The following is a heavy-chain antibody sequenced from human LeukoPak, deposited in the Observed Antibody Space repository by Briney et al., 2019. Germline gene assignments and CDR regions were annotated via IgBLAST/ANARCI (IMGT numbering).Heavy chain of an antibody. CDR2: IYSGGST. Sequence: GGSLRLSSAASGFTFSSNYMSWVRQALGKGLEWVSVIYSGGSTYYADSVKGRFTISRDNSKNTLYLQMNSLRAEDTAVYYCARDHGGYYFDYWGQGTLVTVSS. V-gene: IGHV3-53*01. CDR1: GFTFSSNY. CDR3: ARDHGGYYFDY. J-gene: IGHJ4*02.